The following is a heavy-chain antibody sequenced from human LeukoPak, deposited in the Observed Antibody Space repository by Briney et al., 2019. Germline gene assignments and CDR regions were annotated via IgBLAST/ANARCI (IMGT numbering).Heavy chain of an antibody. D-gene: IGHD2-21*02. CDR2: INPNSGGT. Sequence: ASVKVSCKASGYTFTGYYMHWVRQAPGQGLEWMGRINPNSGGTNYAQKFQGRVTMTRDTSISTAYMELSRLRSEDTAVYYCARSEGDPQPYYYYYYGMDVWGQGTTVTVSS. CDR3: ARSEGDPQPYYYYYYGMDV. V-gene: IGHV1-2*06. J-gene: IGHJ6*02. CDR1: GYTFTGYY.